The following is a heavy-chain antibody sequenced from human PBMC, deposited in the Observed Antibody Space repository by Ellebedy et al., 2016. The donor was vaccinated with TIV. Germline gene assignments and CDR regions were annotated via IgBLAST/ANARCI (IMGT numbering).Heavy chain of an antibody. D-gene: IGHD3-3*01. CDR2: IYYSGST. J-gene: IGHJ3*02. CDR1: GGSISSYY. CDR3: ARVRVLRFLEWFPPVGGDAFDI. V-gene: IGHV4-59*01. Sequence: SETLSLXCTVSGGSISSYYWSWIRQPPGKGLEWIGYIYYSGSTNYNPSLKSRVTISVDTSKNQFSLKLSSVTAADTAVYYCARVRVLRFLEWFPPVGGDAFDIWGQGTMVTVSS.